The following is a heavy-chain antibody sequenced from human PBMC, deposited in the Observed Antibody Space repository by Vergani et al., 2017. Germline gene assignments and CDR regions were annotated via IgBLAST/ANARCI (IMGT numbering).Heavy chain of an antibody. V-gene: IGHV3-23*04. J-gene: IGHJ6*02. D-gene: IGHD5-12*01. CDR2: ISGSGGST. CDR1: GFTFSSYS. CDR3: AKTNPRNSGYDYLYYYHAMDV. Sequence: EVQLVESGGGLVKPGGSLRLSCAASGFTFSSYSMNWVRQAPGKGLEGVSGISGSGGSTYYAGSVKGRFTISRDSSKNTLYLQMNSLSAGDTAVYYCAKTNPRNSGYDYLYYYHAMDVWGQGTTVTVSS.